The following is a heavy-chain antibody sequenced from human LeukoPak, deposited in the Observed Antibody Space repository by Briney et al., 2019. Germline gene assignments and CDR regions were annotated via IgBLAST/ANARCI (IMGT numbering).Heavy chain of an antibody. J-gene: IGHJ4*02. D-gene: IGHD3-10*01. CDR3: AKLNYGQFDY. CDR2: INSDGSST. CDR1: GFTFSSYW. Sequence: PGGSLRLSCSASGFTFSSYWMHWVRQAPGKGLVWVSRINSDGSSTSYADSVKGRFTISRDNAKNTLYLQINSLRAEDTAVYYCAKLNYGQFDYWGQGTLVTVSS. V-gene: IGHV3-74*01.